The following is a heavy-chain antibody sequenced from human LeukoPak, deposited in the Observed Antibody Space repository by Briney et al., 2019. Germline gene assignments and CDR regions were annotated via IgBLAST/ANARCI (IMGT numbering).Heavy chain of an antibody. Sequence: GGSLRLSCAASEFTFSDFYMSWIRQAPGKGLEWVSYISSSSSYTNYADSVKGRFTISRDNAKNSLYLQMNSLRAEDTAVYYCAKVTAKNMVRGVGGFDYWGQGTLVTVSS. D-gene: IGHD3-10*01. J-gene: IGHJ4*02. CDR2: ISSSSSYT. V-gene: IGHV3-11*05. CDR1: EFTFSDFY. CDR3: AKVTAKNMVRGVGGFDY.